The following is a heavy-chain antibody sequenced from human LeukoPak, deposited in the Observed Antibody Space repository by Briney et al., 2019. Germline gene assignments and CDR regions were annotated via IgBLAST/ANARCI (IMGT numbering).Heavy chain of an antibody. J-gene: IGHJ6*02. Sequence: PGGSLRLSCAASGFIVSRNYMNWVRQAPGKGLEGVSVIYSGGSTYYADSVKGRFTITRDNSKNTVYLQMNSLRADDTAVYYCARDSETETGWYYYGMDVWGQGTTVTVSS. D-gene: IGHD1-1*01. CDR2: IYSGGST. CDR3: ARDSETETGWYYYGMDV. CDR1: GFIVSRNY. V-gene: IGHV3-53*01.